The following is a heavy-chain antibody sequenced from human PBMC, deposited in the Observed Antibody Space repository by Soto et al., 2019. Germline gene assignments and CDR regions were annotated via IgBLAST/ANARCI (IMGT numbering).Heavy chain of an antibody. Sequence: QVQLVQSGAEVKKPGASVKVSCKASGYTFTSYGISWVRQAPGQGLEWMGWISAYNGNTNYAQKLQGRVTMTTDTSTSTAYMELRSLRYDDTAVYYCARDELGYCSSTSCYRPDYYYGMDVWGQGTTVTVSS. D-gene: IGHD2-2*02. CDR2: ISAYNGNT. V-gene: IGHV1-18*01. CDR3: ARDELGYCSSTSCYRPDYYYGMDV. CDR1: GYTFTSYG. J-gene: IGHJ6*02.